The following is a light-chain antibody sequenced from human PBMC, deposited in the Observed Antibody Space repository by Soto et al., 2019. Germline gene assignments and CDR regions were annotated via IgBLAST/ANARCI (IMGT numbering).Light chain of an antibody. CDR2: EVR. Sequence: QSALTQPPSASGSPGQSVTISCTGSSNDLGGYNYVSWYQHHPGKAPKLIIYEVRERPSGVPDRFSGSKSGNTASLTVSGLQAEDEADYYCSSYGGSDNVIFGGGTKVNVL. CDR3: SSYGGSDNVI. J-gene: IGLJ2*01. V-gene: IGLV2-8*01. CDR1: SNDLGGYNY.